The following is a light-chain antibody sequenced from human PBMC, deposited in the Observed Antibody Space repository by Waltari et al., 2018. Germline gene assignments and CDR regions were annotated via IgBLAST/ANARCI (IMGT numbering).Light chain of an antibody. Sequence: QTVVTQEPSLSVSPGGTVTLTCPLRSGSLPHPSSAPWYQQTPGQAPRTLVYKANARSSGVPDRFSGSILGNTAALTITGAQADDESDYYCALYMGSGIWVFGGGTRLTVL. CDR3: ALYMGSGIWV. CDR2: KAN. J-gene: IGLJ3*02. V-gene: IGLV8-61*01. CDR1: SGSLPHPSS.